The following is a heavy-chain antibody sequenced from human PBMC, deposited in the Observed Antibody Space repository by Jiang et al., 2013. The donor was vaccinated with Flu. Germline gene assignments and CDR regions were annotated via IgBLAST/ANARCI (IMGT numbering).Heavy chain of an antibody. CDR3: ARRARIAARPVDP. J-gene: IGHJ5*02. D-gene: IGHD6-6*01. Sequence: PSLKSRVTISVDTSKNQXSLKLSSVTAADTAVYYCARRARIAARPVDPWGQGTLVTVSS. V-gene: IGHV4-39*01.